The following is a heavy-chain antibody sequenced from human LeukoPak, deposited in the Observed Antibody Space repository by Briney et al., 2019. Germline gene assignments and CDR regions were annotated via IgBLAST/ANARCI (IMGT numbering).Heavy chain of an antibody. Sequence: PGGSLRLXCAASGFTFSTYWMHWVRQAPGKGLLWVSRINTDGSITNYADSVKGRFTISRENAKNTLYLQMNSLRSEDTAVYYCARVPPSVGEATSEYFQDWGQGTLVTVSS. V-gene: IGHV3-74*01. CDR3: ARVPPSVGEATSEYFQD. J-gene: IGHJ1*01. CDR2: INTDGSIT. CDR1: GFTFSTYW. D-gene: IGHD1-26*01.